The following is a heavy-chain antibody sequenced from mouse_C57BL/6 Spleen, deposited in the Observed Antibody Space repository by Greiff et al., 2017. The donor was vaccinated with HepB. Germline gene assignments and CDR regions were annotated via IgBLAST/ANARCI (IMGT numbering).Heavy chain of an antibody. D-gene: IGHD1-1*01. CDR2: INPNNGGT. CDR3: AKTYYGSSYPYYYAMDY. J-gene: IGHJ4*01. Sequence: VQLQQSGPELVKPGASVKIPCKASGYTFTDYNMDWVKQSHGKSLEWIGDINPNNGGTIYNQKFKGKATLTVDKSSSTAYMELRSLTSEDTAVYYCAKTYYGSSYPYYYAMDYWGQGTSVTVSS. CDR1: GYTFTDYN. V-gene: IGHV1-18*01.